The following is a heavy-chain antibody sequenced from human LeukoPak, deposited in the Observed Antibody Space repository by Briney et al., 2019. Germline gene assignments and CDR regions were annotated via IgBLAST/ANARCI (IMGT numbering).Heavy chain of an antibody. CDR2: ISSSSSYI. CDR3: ARDAAERWLQPKPNYYYYGMDV. CDR1: GFTFSSYS. V-gene: IGHV3-21*01. Sequence: GGSLRLSCAASGFTFSSYSMNWVRQAPGKGQEWVSSISSSSSYIYYADSVKGRFTISRDNAKNSLYLQMNSLRAEDTAVYYCARDAAERWLQPKPNYYYYGMDVWGQGTTVTVSS. J-gene: IGHJ6*02. D-gene: IGHD5-24*01.